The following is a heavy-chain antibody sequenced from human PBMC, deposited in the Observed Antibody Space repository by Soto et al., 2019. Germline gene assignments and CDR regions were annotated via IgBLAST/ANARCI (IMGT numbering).Heavy chain of an antibody. V-gene: IGHV3-23*01. J-gene: IGHJ3*02. Sequence: GGSLRLSCAASGFTFSSYSMSWVRQAPGKGLEWVSAISGSGGSTYYADSVKGRFTISRDNSKNTLYLQMNSLRAEDTAVYYCAKRRNGGYNSLDAFDIWGQGTMVTVSS. CDR1: GFTFSSYS. CDR2: ISGSGGST. D-gene: IGHD5-12*01. CDR3: AKRRNGGYNSLDAFDI.